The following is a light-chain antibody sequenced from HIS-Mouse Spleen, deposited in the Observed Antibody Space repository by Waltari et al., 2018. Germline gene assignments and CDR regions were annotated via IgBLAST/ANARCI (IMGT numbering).Light chain of an antibody. V-gene: IGLV2-8*01. Sequence: ALPQPPSASGSPGQSVPISGTGTTSDVGGLNYVSWYQQHPGKAPKLMIYEVSKRPSGVPDRFSGSKSGNTASLTVSGLQAEDEADYYCSSYAGSNNLVFGGGTKLTVL. CDR3: SSYAGSNNLV. CDR1: TSDVGGLNY. J-gene: IGLJ2*01. CDR2: EVS.